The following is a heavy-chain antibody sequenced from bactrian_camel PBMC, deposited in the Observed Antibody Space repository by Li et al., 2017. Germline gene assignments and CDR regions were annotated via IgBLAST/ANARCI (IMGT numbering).Heavy chain of an antibody. D-gene: IGHD4*01. CDR3: AASWNEGCRSTMNVERDYVY. J-gene: IGHJ4*01. Sequence: HVQLVESGGGSVQAGGSLKLAYVVSGLTDSVNCMGWFRQPPGQEREEIASIYHDGEVSYFPDSEKGRFTVSQDNAKNTVYLQMNSLKPEDTAVYYCAASWNEGCRSTMNVERDYVYRGQGTQVTVS. V-gene: IGHV3S54*01. CDR1: GLTDSVNC. CDR2: IYHDGEVS.